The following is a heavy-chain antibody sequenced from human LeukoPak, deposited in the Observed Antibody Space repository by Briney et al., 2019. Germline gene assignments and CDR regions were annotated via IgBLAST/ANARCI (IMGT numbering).Heavy chain of an antibody. D-gene: IGHD3-22*01. Sequence: PGGSLRLSCAASGFNFNTYSMNWVRQAPGKGLEWVSYISSGSSTLYYADSVKGRFTISRDNAKNSLYLQMNSLRAEDTAVYYCASAMDYDSSGYYYGVPPDGYWGQGTLVTVSS. CDR3: ASAMDYDSSGYYYGVPPDGY. V-gene: IGHV3-48*04. CDR1: GFNFNTYS. J-gene: IGHJ4*02. CDR2: ISSGSSTL.